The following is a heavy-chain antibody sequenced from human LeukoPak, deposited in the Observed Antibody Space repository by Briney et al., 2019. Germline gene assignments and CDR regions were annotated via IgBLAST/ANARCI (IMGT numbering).Heavy chain of an antibody. V-gene: IGHV3-30*03. Sequence: PGGSLRLSCAVSGFTLSSYGMHWVRQAPGKGLEWAAGISYDGSNKYYADSVKGRFTISRDNSKNTLYLQMNSLRAEDTAVYYCARKNGMDVWGQGTTVTVSS. CDR2: ISYDGSNK. CDR1: GFTLSSYG. CDR3: ARKNGMDV. J-gene: IGHJ6*02.